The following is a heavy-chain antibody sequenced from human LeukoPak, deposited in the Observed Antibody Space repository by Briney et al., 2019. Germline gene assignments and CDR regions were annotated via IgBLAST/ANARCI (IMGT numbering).Heavy chain of an antibody. D-gene: IGHD5-18*01. CDR3: ARVRPPNIVDSVMDYKYYHDMDV. J-gene: IGHJ6*02. CDR2: ISPYNGNT. V-gene: IGHV1-18*01. Sequence: ASVKVSCKASGYTFSIYGISWVRQAPGQGLEWMGWISPYNGNTEYGQKVQGRVTMTTDRPTTTASMELRSLRSDDTAMYYCARVRPPNIVDSVMDYKYYHDMDVWGQGTTVTVSS. CDR1: GYTFSIYG.